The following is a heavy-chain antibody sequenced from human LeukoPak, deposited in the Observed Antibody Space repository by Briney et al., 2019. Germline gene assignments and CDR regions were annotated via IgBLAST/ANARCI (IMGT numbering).Heavy chain of an antibody. Sequence: GGSLRLSCAASGFTFSSYAMSWVRQAPGKGLEWVAVIWYDGSNKYYVDSVKGRVTISRDNSKNTLYLQMNSLRVEDTAVYYCARGSGLVVRGDYFDYWGQGTLVTVSS. CDR1: GFTFSSYA. CDR2: IWYDGSNK. D-gene: IGHD3-10*01. V-gene: IGHV3-33*08. J-gene: IGHJ4*02. CDR3: ARGSGLVVRGDYFDY.